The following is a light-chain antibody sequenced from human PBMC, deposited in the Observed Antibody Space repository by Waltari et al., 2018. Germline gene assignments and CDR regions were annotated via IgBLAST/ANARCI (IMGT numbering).Light chain of an antibody. CDR2: DVS. J-gene: IGLJ2*01. Sequence: QSALTQPASVSGSPGQSITISCNGTNSDVGGYDYVSCYQQHAGQPPKLVIYDVSNRPSGVSNRFSGSKSGNTASLTIAGLQAEDEANYYCNSYSTTSAPVVFGGGTTLTVL. CDR3: NSYSTTSAPVV. V-gene: IGLV2-14*03. CDR1: NSDVGGYDY.